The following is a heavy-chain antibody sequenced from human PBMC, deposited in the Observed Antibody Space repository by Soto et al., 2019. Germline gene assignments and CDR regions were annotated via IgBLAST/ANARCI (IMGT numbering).Heavy chain of an antibody. CDR3: ARGYYYDSSGPTVVDV. V-gene: IGHV3-21*01. CDR1: GFTFSSYS. D-gene: IGHD3-22*01. CDR2: ISSSSSYM. J-gene: IGHJ6*02. Sequence: GGSLRLSCVASGFTFSSYSMNWVRQAPGEGLEWVSSISSSSSYMYYADSLKGRFTISRDSAKNSLYLQMNSLRAEDTAVYYCARGYYYDSSGPTVVDVWGQGTTVTVSS.